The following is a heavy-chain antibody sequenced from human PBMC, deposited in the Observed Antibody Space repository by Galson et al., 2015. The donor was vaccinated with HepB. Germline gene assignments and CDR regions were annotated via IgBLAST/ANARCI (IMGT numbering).Heavy chain of an antibody. CDR1: GFTLRNYA. J-gene: IGHJ4*02. D-gene: IGHD6-19*01. CDR2: INGNGGST. CDR3: AKEVYSSGWYGNYFDY. Sequence: SLRLSCAASGFTLRNYAMSWVRQAPGKGLEWVSIINGNGGSTYYADSVKGRFTISRDNSKNTLSLQMNSLRAEDTAIYYCAKEVYSSGWYGNYFDYWGQGTLVTVSS. V-gene: IGHV3-23*01.